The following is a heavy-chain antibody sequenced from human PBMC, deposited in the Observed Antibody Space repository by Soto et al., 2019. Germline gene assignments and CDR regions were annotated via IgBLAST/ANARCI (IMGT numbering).Heavy chain of an antibody. CDR1: GVTFNRQD. Sequence: SVKVSCKASGVTFNRQDMRWVRPAPVRGLEWMVGLIPMFGTPHYAEKFQDRVTITADEYTGTAYLELSSLTSEDTAVYYCATSEGRDGYSFDYWAPGTLVTVSS. CDR2: LIPMFGTP. D-gene: IGHD5-12*01. J-gene: IGHJ4*02. V-gene: IGHV1-69*13. CDR3: ATSEGRDGYSFDY.